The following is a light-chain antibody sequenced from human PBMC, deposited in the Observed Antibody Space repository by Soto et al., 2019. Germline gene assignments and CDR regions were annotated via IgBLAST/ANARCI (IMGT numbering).Light chain of an antibody. CDR1: QSISSSF. Sequence: EIVLTQSPGTLSLSPGERATLSCRASQSISSSFLGWYQQKPGQAPRLLIYSASSRATGIPDRFSGSGSGTDFTLTISRLEPEDFSVYYCQQYGSSWVTFGPGIKVDIK. V-gene: IGKV3-20*01. J-gene: IGKJ3*01. CDR2: SAS. CDR3: QQYGSSWVT.